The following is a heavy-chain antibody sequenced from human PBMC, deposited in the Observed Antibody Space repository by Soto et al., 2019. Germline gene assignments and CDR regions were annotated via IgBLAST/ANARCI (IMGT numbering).Heavy chain of an antibody. Sequence: SETLSLTCTVFGGSISGYYWSWIRQPPGKGLEWIGYMYNTGSTVYNPSFKSRVTISVDTSKNQFPLKLNSVTAADTAVYYCARDLWGYCGTDCYPLDVWGQGTKVTVSS. J-gene: IGHJ6*02. CDR1: GGSISGYY. CDR2: MYNTGST. V-gene: IGHV4-59*01. CDR3: ARDLWGYCGTDCYPLDV. D-gene: IGHD2-21*02.